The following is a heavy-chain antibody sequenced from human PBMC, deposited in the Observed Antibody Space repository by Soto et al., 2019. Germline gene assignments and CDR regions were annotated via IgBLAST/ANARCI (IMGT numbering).Heavy chain of an antibody. CDR3: AKASVWYPYFDS. V-gene: IGHV3-23*01. D-gene: IGHD6-13*01. CDR1: EFSFDDYA. Sequence: GGSLRLSCAASEFSFDDYAMSWVRQAPGKGLEWVSSITYTGVSTYYVDSVKGRFTISRDNSKDTLYLQMNSLRAEDTAIYYCAKASVWYPYFDSWGQGTLVTVSS. J-gene: IGHJ4*02. CDR2: ITYTGVST.